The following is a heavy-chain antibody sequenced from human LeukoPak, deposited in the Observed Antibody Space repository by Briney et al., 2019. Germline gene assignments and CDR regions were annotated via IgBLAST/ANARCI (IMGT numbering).Heavy chain of an antibody. V-gene: IGHV4-4*09. CDR1: GGSISSYY. CDR2: IYTSGST. Sequence: SETLSLTCTVSGGSISSYYWSWIRQPPGKGLEWIGYIYTSGSTNYIPSLKSRVTMSVDTSKNQFSLKLSSVTAADTAVYYCARRSIAARFDPWGQGTLVTVSS. CDR3: ARRSIAARFDP. J-gene: IGHJ5*02. D-gene: IGHD6-6*01.